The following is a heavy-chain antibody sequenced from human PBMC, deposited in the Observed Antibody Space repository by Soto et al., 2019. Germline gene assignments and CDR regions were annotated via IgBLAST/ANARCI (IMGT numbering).Heavy chain of an antibody. J-gene: IGHJ6*02. V-gene: IGHV3-33*01. CDR1: GFSFSDYG. CDR3: ARDQVRATADGPLGNGLDV. Sequence: PGGSLRLSCAASGFSFSDYGMHWGRQAPGKGLEWLTIIWFDASHEYYADSVKGRFTISRDNSNNKLYLQLNSLTADDTAVYFFARDQVRATADGPLGNGLDVWGQGTAVTVSS. D-gene: IGHD6-13*01. CDR2: IWFDASHE.